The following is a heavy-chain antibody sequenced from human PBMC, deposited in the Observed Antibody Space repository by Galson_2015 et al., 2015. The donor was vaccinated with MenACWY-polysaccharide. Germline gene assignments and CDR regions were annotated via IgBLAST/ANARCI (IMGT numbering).Heavy chain of an antibody. Sequence: SLRLSCAASGFTFSSYSMNWVRQAPGKGLEWVSSISSSSSYIYYADSVKGRFPISRDNAKNSLYLQMNSLRAEDTAVYYCARDMYYYDSSGSDYWGQGTLVTVSS. CDR3: ARDMYYYDSSGSDY. CDR1: GFTFSSYS. CDR2: ISSSSSYI. J-gene: IGHJ4*02. V-gene: IGHV3-21*01. D-gene: IGHD3-22*01.